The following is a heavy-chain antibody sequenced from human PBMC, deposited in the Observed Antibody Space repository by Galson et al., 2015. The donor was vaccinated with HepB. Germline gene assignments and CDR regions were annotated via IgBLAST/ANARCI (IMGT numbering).Heavy chain of an antibody. J-gene: IGHJ3*02. V-gene: IGHV3-11*01. D-gene: IGHD6-13*01. Sequence: LSLTCAVSGTSMSSSNYHWGWIRQPPGKGLEWLSYISGSGSAVYYTDSVQGRFTISRDNAKNSLYLQMSSLRAEDTALYYCATIAMDAFDIWGQGTMVTVSS. CDR2: ISGSGSAV. CDR3: ATIAMDAFDI. CDR1: GTSMSSSNYH.